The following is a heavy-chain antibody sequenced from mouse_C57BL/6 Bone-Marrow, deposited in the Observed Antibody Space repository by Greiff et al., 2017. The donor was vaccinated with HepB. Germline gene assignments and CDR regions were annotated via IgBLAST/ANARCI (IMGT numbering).Heavy chain of an antibody. CDR3: ARGGYFMDY. CDR2: IDPSDSYT. D-gene: IGHD2-3*01. J-gene: IGHJ4*01. Sequence: VKLQQSGAELVRPGTSVKLSCKASGYTFTSYWMHWVKQRPGQGLEWIGVIDPSDSYTNYNQKFKGKATLTVDTSSSTAYMQLSSLTSEDSAVYYCARGGYFMDYWGQGTSVTVSS. V-gene: IGHV1-59*01. CDR1: GYTFTSYW.